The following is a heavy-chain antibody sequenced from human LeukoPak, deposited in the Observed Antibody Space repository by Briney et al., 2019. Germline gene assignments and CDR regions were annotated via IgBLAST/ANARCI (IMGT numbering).Heavy chain of an antibody. CDR2: IYYSGST. J-gene: IGHJ4*02. V-gene: IGHV4-30-4*08. CDR3: ARVFEGAGPLPNYYCDY. CDR1: GGSLSSGPYY. D-gene: IGHD6-13*01. Sequence: PSETLSLTCTVSGGSLSSGPYYWSWIRQPPGKGLEWIGYIYYSGSTYYNPSLKSRVTISVDTSKNQFSLKLTSVTAADTAVYYCARVFEGAGPLPNYYCDYWGQGTLVTVSS.